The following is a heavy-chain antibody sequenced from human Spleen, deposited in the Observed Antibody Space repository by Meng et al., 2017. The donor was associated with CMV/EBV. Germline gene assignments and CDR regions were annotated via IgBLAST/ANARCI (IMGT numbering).Heavy chain of an antibody. CDR1: GFTFSSYG. D-gene: IGHD5-18*01. V-gene: IGHV3-33*06. Sequence: GESLKISCAASGFTFSSYGMHWVRQAPGKGLEWVAVIWYDGSNKYYADAVKGRFTISRDNSKNTLYLQMNSLRAEDTAIYYRAKNIVTAPGSYSDYWGQGTRVTVSS. CDR3: AKNIVTAPGSYSDY. J-gene: IGHJ4*02. CDR2: IWYDGSNK.